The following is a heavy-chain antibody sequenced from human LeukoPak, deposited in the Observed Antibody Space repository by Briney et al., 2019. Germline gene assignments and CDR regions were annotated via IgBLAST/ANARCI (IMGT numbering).Heavy chain of an antibody. CDR1: GGSISSSSYY. CDR2: IYYSGST. V-gene: IGHV4-39*02. Sequence: SETLSLTCFVSGGSISSSSYYWGWIRQPPGKGLEWIGSIYYSGSTYYNPSLKSRVTISVDTSKNHFSLKLSSVTAADTAVYYCARRGAARANNWFDPWGHGTLVTVFS. CDR3: ARRGAARANNWFDP. D-gene: IGHD6-6*01. J-gene: IGHJ5*02.